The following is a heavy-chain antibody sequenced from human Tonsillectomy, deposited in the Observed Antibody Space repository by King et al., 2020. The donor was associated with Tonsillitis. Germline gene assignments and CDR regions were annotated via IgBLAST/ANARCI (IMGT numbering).Heavy chain of an antibody. CDR1: GGSFSGYY. V-gene: IGHV4-34*01. CDR3: ARGRVGADYFQH. J-gene: IGHJ1*01. CDR2: INHSGST. Sequence: VQLQQWGAGLLKPWETLSLTCAVYGGSFSGYYWSWIRQPPGKALEWIGEINHSGSTKYNPSLKSRVTISVDTSKNQFSVELSSVTVADTAVYYCARGRVGADYFQHWGQGTLVTVSS. D-gene: IGHD1-26*01.